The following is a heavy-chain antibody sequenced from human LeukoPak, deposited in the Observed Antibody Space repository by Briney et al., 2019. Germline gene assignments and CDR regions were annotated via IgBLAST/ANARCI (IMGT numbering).Heavy chain of an antibody. CDR2: VNPYSGGS. CDR1: GYTFPAYY. Sequence: ASVKVSCKASGYTFPAYYIHWVRQAPGQGLEWMGWVNPYSGGSNYAQKFQDRVTIARDTSINTVYMELSRLRSDDTAIYYCASPVETPYEAFDIWGQGTVVTVSS. CDR3: ASPVETPYEAFDI. V-gene: IGHV1-2*02. J-gene: IGHJ3*02. D-gene: IGHD2-15*01.